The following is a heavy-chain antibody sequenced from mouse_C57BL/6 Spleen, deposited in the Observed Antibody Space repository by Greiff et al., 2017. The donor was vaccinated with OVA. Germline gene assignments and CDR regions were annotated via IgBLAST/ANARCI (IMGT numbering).Heavy chain of an antibody. D-gene: IGHD1-1*01. CDR2: IYPGSGST. Sequence: QVQLKESGAELVKPGASVKMSCKASGYTFTSYWITWVKQRPGQGLEWIGDIYPGSGSTNYNEKFKSKATLTVDTSSSTAYMQLSSLTSEDSAVYYCARYYYGSDYWGQGTTLTVSS. J-gene: IGHJ2*01. CDR1: GYTFTSYW. V-gene: IGHV1-55*01. CDR3: ARYYYGSDY.